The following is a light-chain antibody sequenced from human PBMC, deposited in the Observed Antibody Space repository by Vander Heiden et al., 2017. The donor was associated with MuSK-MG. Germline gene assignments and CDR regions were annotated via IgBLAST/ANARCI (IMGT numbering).Light chain of an antibody. CDR1: ETVSGN. V-gene: IGKV3-15*01. CDR2: GAS. J-gene: IGKJ1*01. CDR3: QQYDDWPPT. Sequence: EIVMTQSPATLSVSPGERATLSCRASETVSGNLAWYQKKPGQAPRLLIYGASTRATGIPARFSASGSGTGFTLTISSLQSEDSAVYCCQQYDDWPPTFGQGTKVEIK.